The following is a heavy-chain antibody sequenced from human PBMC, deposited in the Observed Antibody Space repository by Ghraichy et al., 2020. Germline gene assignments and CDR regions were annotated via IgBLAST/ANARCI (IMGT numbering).Heavy chain of an antibody. CDR1: GFRFSDYN. D-gene: IGHD5-24*01. CDR3: ARDLPEGYTNDY. CDR2: INGRSDSI. Sequence: TLSLTCAASGFRFSDYNMNWVRQAPGKGLDWVSHINGRSDSIFYADSAKGRFTISRDNAKNLLYLQMNSLRAEDTAVYYCARDLPEGYTNDYWGQGTLVTVSS. V-gene: IGHV3-48*04. J-gene: IGHJ4*02.